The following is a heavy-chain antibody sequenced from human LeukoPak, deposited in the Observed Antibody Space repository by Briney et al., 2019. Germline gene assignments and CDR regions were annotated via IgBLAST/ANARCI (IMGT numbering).Heavy chain of an antibody. V-gene: IGHV4-34*10. CDR2: INQSGTT. D-gene: IGHD1-7*01. CDR3: ARYVPVKTGPTRASFDY. J-gene: IGHJ4*02. CDR1: GGSFSDYD. Sequence: PSETLSLTCAVSGGSFSDYDWSWIRQAPGKGLEWIGEINQSGTTNCDPPLKSRVSMSIDTSKSQFSLNLRSVTAADTAVYYCARYVPVKTGPTRASFDYWGQGILVTVSS.